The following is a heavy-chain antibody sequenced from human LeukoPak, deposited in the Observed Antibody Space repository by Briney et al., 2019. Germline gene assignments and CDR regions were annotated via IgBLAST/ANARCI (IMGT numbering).Heavy chain of an antibody. J-gene: IGHJ6*03. D-gene: IGHD6-6*01. V-gene: IGHV1-69*05. Sequence: ASVKVSCKASGGTFSSYAISCVRQAPGQGLEWMGGIIPIFGTANYAQKFQGRVTINTDESTSTAYMELSSLRSEDTAVYYCARGVWQTLHSAYYYYYMDVWGKGTTVTVSS. CDR3: ARGVWQTLHSAYYYYYMDV. CDR1: GGTFSSYA. CDR2: IIPIFGTA.